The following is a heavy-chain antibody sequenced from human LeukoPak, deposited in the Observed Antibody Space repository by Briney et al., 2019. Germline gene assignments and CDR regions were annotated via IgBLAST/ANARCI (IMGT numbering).Heavy chain of an antibody. CDR1: GFTFSSYA. V-gene: IGHV3-30*14. CDR2: ISYDGSSK. Sequence: GGSLRLSCAASGFTFSSYAMHWVRQAPGKGLEWVAVISYDGSSKYYADSVKGRFTISRDNSKNTLYLQMNNLRAEDTAVYFCATWGYDILTGYRPLDYWGQGTLVTVSS. J-gene: IGHJ4*02. CDR3: ATWGYDILTGYRPLDY. D-gene: IGHD3-9*01.